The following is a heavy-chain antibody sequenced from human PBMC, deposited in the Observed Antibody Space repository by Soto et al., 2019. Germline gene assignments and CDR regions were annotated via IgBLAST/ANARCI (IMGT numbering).Heavy chain of an antibody. D-gene: IGHD1-1*01. J-gene: IGHJ5*02. CDR2: IYWDDDK. CDR1: GFSLSTSGVG. CDR3: AHRPADWNQPINWFDP. Sequence: EAGPTLVNPTQTLTLTCTFSGFSLSTSGVGVGWIRQPPGKALEWLALIYWDDDKRYSPSLKSRLTITKDTSKNQVVLTMTNMDPVDTATYYCAHRPADWNQPINWFDPWGQGTLVTVSS. V-gene: IGHV2-5*02.